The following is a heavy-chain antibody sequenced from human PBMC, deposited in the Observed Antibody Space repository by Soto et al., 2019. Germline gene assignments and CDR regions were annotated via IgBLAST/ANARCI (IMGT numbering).Heavy chain of an antibody. Sequence: QVQLVQSGAEVRKPGSSVKVSCKASGGTFSRHAISWVRQAPGQGLEWMGGIIPIFGTANHAQKFQGRVKIIADEPTSKVYMELSSLRSENTAMYYCARGWGYDSNDYYYAYWGQGTLVIVSS. CDR2: IIPIFGTA. D-gene: IGHD3-22*01. J-gene: IGHJ4*02. V-gene: IGHV1-69*01. CDR3: ARGWGYDSNDYYYAY. CDR1: GGTFSRHA.